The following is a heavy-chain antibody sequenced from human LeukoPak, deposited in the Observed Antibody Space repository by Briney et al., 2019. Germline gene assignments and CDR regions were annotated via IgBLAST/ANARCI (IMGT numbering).Heavy chain of an antibody. CDR1: GYPFTGYY. Sequence: ASVKVSCKASGYPFTGYYMHWVRQAPGQGLEWMGWINPNSGGTNYAQKFQGRVTMTRDTSISTAYMELSRLRSDDTAVYYCARGGSSGWYVYFDYWGQGTLVTVSS. CDR3: ARGGSSGWYVYFDY. V-gene: IGHV1-2*02. CDR2: INPNSGGT. D-gene: IGHD6-19*01. J-gene: IGHJ4*02.